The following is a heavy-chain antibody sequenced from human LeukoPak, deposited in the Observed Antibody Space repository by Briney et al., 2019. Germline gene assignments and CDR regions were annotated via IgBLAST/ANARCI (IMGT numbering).Heavy chain of an antibody. D-gene: IGHD6-13*01. CDR3: AREAGYSSSWYNWFDP. CDR2: INPNSGGT. CDR1: GYTFTSYD. Sequence: ASVKVSCKASGYTFTSYDINWVRQAPGQGLEWMGWINPNSGGTNYAQKFQGRVTMTRDTSISTAYMELSRLRSDDTAVYYCAREAGYSSSWYNWFDPWGQGTLVTVSS. V-gene: IGHV1-2*02. J-gene: IGHJ5*02.